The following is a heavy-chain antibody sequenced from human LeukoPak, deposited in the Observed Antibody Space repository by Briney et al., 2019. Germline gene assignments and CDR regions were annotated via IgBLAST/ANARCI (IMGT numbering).Heavy chain of an antibody. CDR2: ISGYNGDT. CDR3: ARVRTPYYYDNSARCMDV. V-gene: IGHV1-18*01. CDR1: GYTFSNYG. J-gene: IGHJ6*03. D-gene: IGHD3-22*01. Sequence: APVKVSCKASGYTFSNYGLSWVRQAPGQGLEWMGWISGYNGDTNYEQKIQGRVTMTTDTSTSTAYMELRSLRSDDTAVYYCARVRTPYYYDNSARCMDVWGKGTTVTVSS.